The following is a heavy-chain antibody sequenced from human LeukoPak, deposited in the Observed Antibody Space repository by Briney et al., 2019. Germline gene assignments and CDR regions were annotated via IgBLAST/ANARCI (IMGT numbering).Heavy chain of an antibody. CDR2: ISYDGSNK. J-gene: IGHJ6*02. CDR3: ARRESDDGMDV. CDR1: GFTFSSYA. Sequence: GGSLRLSCAASGFTFSSYAMHWVRQAPGKGLEWVAVISYDGSNKYYADSVKGRFTISRDNSKNTLYLQMNSPRAEDTAVYYCARRESDDGMDVWGQGTTVTVSS. V-gene: IGHV3-30-3*01. D-gene: IGHD3-10*01.